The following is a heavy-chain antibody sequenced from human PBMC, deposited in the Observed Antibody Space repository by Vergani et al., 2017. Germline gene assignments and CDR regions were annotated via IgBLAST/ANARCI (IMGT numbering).Heavy chain of an antibody. CDR3: ARGSWSTNWFDP. V-gene: IGHV5-10-1*01. J-gene: IGHJ5*02. CDR1: GYSFTSYW. Sequence: EVQLVQSGAEVKKPGESLKISCKGSGYSFTSYWISWVRQMPGKGLEWMGRIDPSDSYTNYSPSFQGRVTISADKSISTAYLQWSSLKASDTAMYYCARGSWSTNWFDPWGQGTLVTVSS. CDR2: IDPSDSYT. D-gene: IGHD6-13*01.